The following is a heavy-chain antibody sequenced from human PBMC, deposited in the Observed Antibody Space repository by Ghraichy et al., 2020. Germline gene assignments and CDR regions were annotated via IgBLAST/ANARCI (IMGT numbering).Heavy chain of an antibody. Sequence: GGSLRLSCAASGFTFSSYAMNWVRQAPGKGLEWVSGISGSSFYIYYADSVKGRFTISRDNAKNTLYLQMNSLRAEDTAMYYCARASADNEYDTVGYYYYLDYCGQGTLVTVAS. CDR2: ISGSSFYI. V-gene: IGHV3-23*01. D-gene: IGHD3-22*01. J-gene: IGHJ4*02. CDR1: GFTFSSYA. CDR3: ARASADNEYDTVGYYYYLDY.